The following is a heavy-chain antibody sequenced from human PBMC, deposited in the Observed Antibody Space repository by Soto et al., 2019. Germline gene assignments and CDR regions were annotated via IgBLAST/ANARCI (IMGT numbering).Heavy chain of an antibody. CDR3: AKGGSNGWYEAFEI. Sequence: EVQLLESGGGLVQPGGSLRLSCAASGFTFSSYVMYWVRQAPGKGLEGVSAISGSGGSAYYAYSVEGRFTFARDNSKNKRNLLTNRLRVEDTAVYSCAKGGSNGWYEAFEIWGQGTVVTVSS. V-gene: IGHV3-23*01. D-gene: IGHD6-19*01. J-gene: IGHJ3*02. CDR2: ISGSGGSA. CDR1: GFTFSSYV.